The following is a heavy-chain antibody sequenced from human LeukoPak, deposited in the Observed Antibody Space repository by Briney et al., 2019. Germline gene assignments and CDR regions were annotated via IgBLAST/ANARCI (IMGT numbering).Heavy chain of an antibody. CDR3: ASSVLLWFVQRDY. CDR1: GFTFSSCS. V-gene: IGHV3-21*01. Sequence: NPGGSLRLSCAASGFTFSSCSMNWVRQAPGKGVEWVSSISSSSSYIYYADSVKGRFTISRDNAKNSLYLQMNSLRAEDTAVYYCASSVLLWFVQRDYWGQGTLVTVSS. D-gene: IGHD3-10*01. J-gene: IGHJ4*02. CDR2: ISSSSSYI.